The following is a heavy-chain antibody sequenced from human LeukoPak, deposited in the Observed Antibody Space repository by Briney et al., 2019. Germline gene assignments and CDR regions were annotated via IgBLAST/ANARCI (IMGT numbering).Heavy chain of an antibody. V-gene: IGHV4-59*01. CDR3: ARVTTGDYFHY. Sequence: SETLSLTCTVSGGSISSYYWSWIPQPPGKGLEWIGYIYYSGSTNYNPSLKSRVTISVDTAKNQFSLKLSSVTAADTAVYCCARVTTGDYFHYWGQGTLVTVSS. CDR2: IYYSGST. D-gene: IGHD4-17*01. CDR1: GGSISSYY. J-gene: IGHJ4*02.